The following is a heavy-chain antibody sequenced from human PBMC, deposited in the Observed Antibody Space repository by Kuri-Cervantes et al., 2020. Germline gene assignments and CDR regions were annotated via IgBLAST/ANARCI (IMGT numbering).Heavy chain of an antibody. CDR1: GFTFDNYA. Sequence: GESLKISCAASGFTFDNYAMSWVRQAPGKGLEWISGISGSGGSTYYADSVEGRFTISRDNSKNTLYLQMNSLRAEDTAVYYCAKGEDTAMVQGHGMDVWGQGTTVTVSS. V-gene: IGHV3-23*01. CDR2: ISGSGGST. CDR3: AKGEDTAMVQGHGMDV. D-gene: IGHD5-18*01. J-gene: IGHJ6*02.